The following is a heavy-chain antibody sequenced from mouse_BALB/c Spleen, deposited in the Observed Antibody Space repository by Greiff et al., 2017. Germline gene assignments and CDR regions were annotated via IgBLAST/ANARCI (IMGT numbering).Heavy chain of an antibody. J-gene: IGHJ2*01. Sequence: LQQPGSELVRPGASVKLSCKASGYTFTSYWMHWVKQRHGQGLEWIGNIYPGSGSTNYDEKFKSKGTLTVDTSSSTAYMHLSSLTSEDSAVYYCTREYRYDGYYFDYGGQGTTLTVSS. V-gene: IGHV1S22*01. CDR1: GYTFTSYW. CDR3: TREYRYDGYYFDY. D-gene: IGHD2-14*01. CDR2: IYPGSGST.